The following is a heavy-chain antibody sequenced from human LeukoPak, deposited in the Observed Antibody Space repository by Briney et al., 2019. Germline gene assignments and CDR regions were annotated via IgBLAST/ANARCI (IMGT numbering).Heavy chain of an antibody. V-gene: IGHV4-34*01. D-gene: IGHD5-24*01. Sequence: EASETLSLTCAVYGGSFSGYYWSWIRQPPGKGLEWIGSIYYSGSTYYNPSLKSRVTISVDTSKNQFSLKLSSVTAADTAVYYCARHLRDGYNFGVIDYWGQGTLVIVSS. J-gene: IGHJ4*02. CDR2: IYYSGST. CDR1: GGSFSGYY. CDR3: ARHLRDGYNFGVIDY.